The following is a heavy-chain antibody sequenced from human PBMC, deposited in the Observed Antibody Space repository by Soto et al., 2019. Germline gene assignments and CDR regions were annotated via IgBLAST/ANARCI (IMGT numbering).Heavy chain of an antibody. CDR3: ARDRPVLRFLEWLPYDAFDI. CDR1: GFTFSSYW. Sequence: EVQLVESGGGLVQPGGSLRLSCAASGFTFSSYWMSWVRQAPGKGLEWVANIKQDGSEKYYVDSVKGRFTISRDNAKNSLYLQMNSLRAEDTAVYYCARDRPVLRFLEWLPYDAFDIWGQGTMVTVSS. J-gene: IGHJ3*02. V-gene: IGHV3-7*01. CDR2: IKQDGSEK. D-gene: IGHD3-3*01.